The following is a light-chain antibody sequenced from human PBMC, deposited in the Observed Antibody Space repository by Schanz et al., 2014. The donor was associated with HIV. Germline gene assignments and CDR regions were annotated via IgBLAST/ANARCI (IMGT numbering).Light chain of an antibody. CDR1: QSISIS. CDR3: EQHKNRSPFT. V-gene: IGKV1-39*01. CDR2: ATS. J-gene: IGKJ2*01. Sequence: DIQMTQSPSSLSASVGDRVTITCRASQSISISLNWYQQKPGKAPRLLIYATSLLHTGVPSRFSGSGSGTHFTLTITSLQPDDLATYYCEQHKNRSPFTFGQGTRLDIQ.